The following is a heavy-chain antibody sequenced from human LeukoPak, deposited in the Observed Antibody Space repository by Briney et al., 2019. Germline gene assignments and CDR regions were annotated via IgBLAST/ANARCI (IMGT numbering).Heavy chain of an antibody. CDR3: AKGGSSDNYYYYYMDV. CDR1: GFTFSSYA. CDR2: VTGSGGST. V-gene: IGHV3-23*01. D-gene: IGHD6-6*01. J-gene: IGHJ6*03. Sequence: GGSLRLSCAASGFTFSSYAMNWVRQAPGKGLEWVSGVTGSGGSTYYADSVKGRFTISRDNSKNTLYLQINSLRAEDTAVYSCAKGGSSDNYYYYYMDVWGKGTTVTVSS.